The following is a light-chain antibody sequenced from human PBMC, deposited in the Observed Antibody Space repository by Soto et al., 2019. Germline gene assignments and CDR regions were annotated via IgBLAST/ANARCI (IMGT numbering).Light chain of an antibody. J-gene: IGLJ2*01. Sequence: QSALTQPASVSGSPGQSITISCTGSSSDVGSHNLVSWYQQHAGKAPKLMIYEGSKRPSGVSNRFSGSKSGNTASLTISGLQAEDEAAYYCCSYAGSSTLVFGGGTKLTVL. CDR3: CSYAGSSTLV. V-gene: IGLV2-23*01. CDR2: EGS. CDR1: SSDVGSHNL.